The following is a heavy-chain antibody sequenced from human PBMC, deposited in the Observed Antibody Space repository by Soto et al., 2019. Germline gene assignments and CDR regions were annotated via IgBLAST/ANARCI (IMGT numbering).Heavy chain of an antibody. J-gene: IGHJ6*02. D-gene: IGHD3-9*01. V-gene: IGHV3-30-3*01. CDR2: ISYDGSNK. Sequence: GGSLRLSCAASGFTFSSYAMHWVRQAPGKGLEWVAVISYDGSNKYYADSVKGRFTISRDNSKNTLYLQMNSLRAEDTAVYYCAREQRGVLRYFDLGPDGMDVWGQGTTVTVSS. CDR3: AREQRGVLRYFDLGPDGMDV. CDR1: GFTFSSYA.